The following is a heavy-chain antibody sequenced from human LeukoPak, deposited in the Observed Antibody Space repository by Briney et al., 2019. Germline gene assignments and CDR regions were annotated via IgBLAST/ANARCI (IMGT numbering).Heavy chain of an antibody. CDR1: GFTFSTYD. CDR2: IGKGGDT. J-gene: IGHJ6*02. CDR3: VRDPSGWGMDV. D-gene: IGHD3-22*01. Sequence: GGSLRLSCVASGFTFSTYDMHWVRQATGKGLEWVSDIGKGGDTHYAGSAEGRFTISRDNAKNSLYLQMNSLRPGDTAVYYCVRDPSGWGMDVWGQGTTVTVSS. V-gene: IGHV3-13*01.